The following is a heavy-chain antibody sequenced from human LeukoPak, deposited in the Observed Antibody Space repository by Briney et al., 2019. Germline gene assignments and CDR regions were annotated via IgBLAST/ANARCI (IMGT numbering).Heavy chain of an antibody. D-gene: IGHD1-26*01. Sequence: PSETLSLTCTVSGGSISSSSYYWGWIRQPPGKGLEWIGSIYYSGSTYYNPSLKSRVTISVDTSKNQFSLKLSSVTAADTAVYYCARIGNVVGSYFYYYYYYMDVWGKGTTVTVSS. V-gene: IGHV4-39*07. CDR3: ARIGNVVGSYFYYYYYYMDV. CDR2: IYYSGST. CDR1: GGSISSSSYY. J-gene: IGHJ6*03.